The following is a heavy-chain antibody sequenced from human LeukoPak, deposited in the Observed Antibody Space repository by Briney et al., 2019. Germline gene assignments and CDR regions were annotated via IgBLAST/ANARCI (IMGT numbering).Heavy chain of an antibody. D-gene: IGHD3-22*01. Sequence: GASVTVSCKASRYIFTNYYMHWVRQAPGQGLEWMGIINPSDGSTSYAQKFQGRVTMTRDTSTSTVYMELSSLRPEDTAVYYCARCSPGDSSNFYAVLQYWGQGTQVTVST. CDR2: INPSDGST. CDR3: ARCSPGDSSNFYAVLQY. J-gene: IGHJ4*02. V-gene: IGHV1-46*01. CDR1: RYIFTNYY.